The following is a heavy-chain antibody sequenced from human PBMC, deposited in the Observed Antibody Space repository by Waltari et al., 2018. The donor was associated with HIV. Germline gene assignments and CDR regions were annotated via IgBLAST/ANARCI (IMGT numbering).Heavy chain of an antibody. CDR2: LYWTGTT. D-gene: IGHD3-3*01. V-gene: IGHV4-39*01. CDR1: GGSARSSDDY. J-gene: IGHJ5*01. Sequence: QLHLQESGPGLVKPAETLSLTCSVSGGSARSSDDYSAWIRQPPGKGLEWIGSLYWTGTTHYNPSFRGRVTISVDTSKNLFSLTLTSAAAADTAVYYCVRLPEIPGVTWGWWFDTWGQGTLVTVSS. CDR3: VRLPEIPGVTWGWWFDT.